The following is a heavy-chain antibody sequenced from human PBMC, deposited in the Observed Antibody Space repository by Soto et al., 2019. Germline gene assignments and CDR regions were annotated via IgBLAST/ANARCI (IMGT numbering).Heavy chain of an antibody. CDR3: ARAPPMVRGVISYGMDV. CDR1: GYTFTSYD. D-gene: IGHD3-10*01. V-gene: IGHV1-8*01. Sequence: ASVKVSCKASGYTFTSYDINWVRQATGQGLEWMGWMNPNSGDTGYAQKFQGRVTMTRNTSISTAYMELSSLRSEDTAVYYCARAPPMVRGVISYGMDVWGQGTTVTVSS. J-gene: IGHJ6*02. CDR2: MNPNSGDT.